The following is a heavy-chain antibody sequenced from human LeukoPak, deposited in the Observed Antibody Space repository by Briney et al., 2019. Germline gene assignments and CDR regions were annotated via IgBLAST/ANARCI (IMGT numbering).Heavy chain of an antibody. CDR2: INHSGST. CDR3: ARRNPRRRFDP. V-gene: IGHV4-34*01. Sequence: SETLSLTCAVYGGSFSGYYWSWIHQPPGKGLEWIGEINHSGSTNYNPSLKSRVTISVDTSKNQFSLKLSSVTAADTAVYYCARRNPRRRFDPWGQGTLVTVSS. J-gene: IGHJ5*02. CDR1: GGSFSGYY.